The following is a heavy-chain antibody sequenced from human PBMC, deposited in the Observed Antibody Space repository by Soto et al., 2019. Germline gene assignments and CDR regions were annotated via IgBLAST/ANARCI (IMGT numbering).Heavy chain of an antibody. CDR1: GYTFTSYG. Sequence: ASVKVSCKASGYTFTSYGISWVRQAPGKGLEWMGGFDPEDGETIYAQKFQGRVTMTEDTSTDTAYMELSSLRSEDTAVYYCATVVAAGSDYWGQGTLVTVS. CDR3: ATVVAAGSDY. J-gene: IGHJ4*02. CDR2: FDPEDGET. V-gene: IGHV1-24*01. D-gene: IGHD6-13*01.